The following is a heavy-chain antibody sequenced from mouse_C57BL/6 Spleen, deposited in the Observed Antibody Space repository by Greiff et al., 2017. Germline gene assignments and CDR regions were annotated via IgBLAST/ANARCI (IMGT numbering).Heavy chain of an antibody. J-gene: IGHJ2*01. CDR1: GYSITSGYY. CDR2: ISYDGSN. D-gene: IGHD2-2*01. Sequence: ESGPGLVKPSQSLSLTCSVTGYSITSGYYWNWIRQFPGNKLEWMGYISYDGSNNYNPSLKNRISITRDTSKNQFFLKLNSVTTEDTATYYCARGGYDEGVDYWGQGTTLTVCS. CDR3: ARGGYDEGVDY. V-gene: IGHV3-6*01.